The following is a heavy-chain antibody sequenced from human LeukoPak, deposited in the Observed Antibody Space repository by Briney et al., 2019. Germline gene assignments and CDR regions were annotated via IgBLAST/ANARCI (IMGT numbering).Heavy chain of an antibody. J-gene: IGHJ3*02. CDR3: ASERYCSSTSRYLPHAFDI. D-gene: IGHD2-2*01. CDR2: IYYSGST. V-gene: IGHV4-31*03. CDR1: GGSISSGGYY. Sequence: SETLSLTCTVSGGSISSGGYYWSWIRQHPGKGLEWIGYIYYSGSTYYNPSLKSRVTISVDTSKNQFSLKLSSVTAADTAVYYCASERYCSSTSRYLPHAFDIWGQGTMVTVSS.